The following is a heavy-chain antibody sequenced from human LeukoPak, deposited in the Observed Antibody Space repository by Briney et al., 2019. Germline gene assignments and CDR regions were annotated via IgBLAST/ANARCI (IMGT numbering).Heavy chain of an antibody. CDR3: ASRNYYDSSGYYYYYFDY. CDR2: ISGSGTST. J-gene: IGHJ4*02. CDR1: GFTFSNYA. Sequence: PGGSLRLSCAASGFTFSNYAMSWARQAPGKGLEWVSGISGSGTSTYYADSVKGRFTISRDSSKNTLYLQMNSLRAEDTAVYYCASRNYYDSSGYYYYYFDYWGQGILVTVSS. V-gene: IGHV3-23*01. D-gene: IGHD3-22*01.